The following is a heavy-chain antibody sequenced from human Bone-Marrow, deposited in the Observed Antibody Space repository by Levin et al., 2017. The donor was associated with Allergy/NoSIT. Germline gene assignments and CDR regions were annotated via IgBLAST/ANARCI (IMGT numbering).Heavy chain of an antibody. J-gene: IGHJ3*02. CDR1: GFAFSLHW. CDR3: VKDRTHRDGFNI. CDR2: IKQDGSEK. Sequence: GGSLRLSCATSGFAFSLHWMSWVRQAPGKGLEWVANIKQDGSEKYYVDSVKGRFTISRDNAKNSLYLQMNGLKAEDTAVYYCVKDRTHRDGFNIWGQGTMVTVSS. V-gene: IGHV3-7*03.